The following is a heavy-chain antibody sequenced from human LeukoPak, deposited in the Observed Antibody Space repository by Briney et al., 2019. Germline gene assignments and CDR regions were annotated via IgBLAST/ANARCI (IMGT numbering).Heavy chain of an antibody. D-gene: IGHD6-19*01. CDR1: GFTFSNYE. Sequence: QPGGSLRLSCAASGFTFSNYEMHWVRLVLGKGLEWVSAIGIAGNTFYAGSVKGRFTISRENAKNMVYLQMNSLRAEDTATYYCARWADGKRFDYWGQGTLVTVSS. CDR2: IGIAGNT. CDR3: ARWADGKRFDY. V-gene: IGHV3-13*01. J-gene: IGHJ4*02.